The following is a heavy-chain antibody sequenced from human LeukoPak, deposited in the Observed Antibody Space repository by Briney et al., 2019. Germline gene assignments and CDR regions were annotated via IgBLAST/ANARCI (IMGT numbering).Heavy chain of an antibody. CDR2: ISYDGSNK. D-gene: IGHD6-13*01. CDR1: GFTFSSYG. V-gene: IGHV3-30*18. CDR3: AKEALSEDTSRYYYYYGMDV. Sequence: PGGSLRLSCAASGFTFSSYGIHWVRQAPGKGLEWVAIISYDGSNKDYADSVKGRFTISRGNSKNTLYLQMNSLREDTAVYYCAKEALSEDTSRYYYYYGMDVWGQGTTVTVSS. J-gene: IGHJ6*02.